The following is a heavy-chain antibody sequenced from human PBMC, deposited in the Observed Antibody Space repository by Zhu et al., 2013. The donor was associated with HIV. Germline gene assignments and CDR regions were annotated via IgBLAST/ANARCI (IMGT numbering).Heavy chain of an antibody. J-gene: IGHJ5*02. Sequence: QVHLVQSGTEVKKPGASVKVSCQTSGYSFLDYHIHWVRQAPGHGLECVGWISPRNGDTYIVEKFQGRVTITRDMSISTVYLELSTLTSDDTAFYYCARGGGDYEISGYQGWFAPWGQGTLVTVSS. D-gene: IGHD3-22*01. CDR2: ISPRNGDT. CDR1: GYSFLDYH. CDR3: ARGGGDYEISGYQGWFAP. V-gene: IGHV1-2*02.